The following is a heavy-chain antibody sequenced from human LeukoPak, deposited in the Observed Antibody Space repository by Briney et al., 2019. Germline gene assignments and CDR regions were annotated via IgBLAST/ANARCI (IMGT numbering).Heavy chain of an antibody. J-gene: IGHJ4*02. CDR3: AKDLDSSGYSPDY. CDR2: IGGDSCCA. D-gene: IGHD3-22*01. CDR1: GFTFSSYA. V-gene: IGHV3-23*01. Sequence: PGGSLRLSCAASGFTFSSYAMTWVRQAPGKGLEWLSAIGGDSCCASYPDSVKGRLTISRDNSKNTLYLQMNSLRVEDMAVYYCAKDLDSSGYSPDYWGQGTLVTVSS.